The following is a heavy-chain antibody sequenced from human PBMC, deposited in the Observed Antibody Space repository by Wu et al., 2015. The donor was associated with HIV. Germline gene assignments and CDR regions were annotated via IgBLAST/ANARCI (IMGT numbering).Heavy chain of an antibody. CDR3: ARGMFSSSNFYYYYYMDV. J-gene: IGHJ6*03. Sequence: QVQLVQSGAEVKKPGSSVTVSCKASGDTFSTSAITWVRQAPGQGLEWMGNIILIFGTPNYAQNFQGRVTITADESSSTAYMELSSLRSEDTAVYYCARGMFSSSNFYYYYYMDVWARDHGHRLL. CDR1: GDTFSTSA. D-gene: IGHD6-6*01. CDR2: IILIFGTP. V-gene: IGHV1-69*18.